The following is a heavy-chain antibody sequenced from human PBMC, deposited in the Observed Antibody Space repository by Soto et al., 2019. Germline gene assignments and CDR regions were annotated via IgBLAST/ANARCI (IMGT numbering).Heavy chain of an antibody. J-gene: IGHJ5*02. Sequence: EVQLVESGGGLVQPGGSLRLSCAASGFTFSSYWMHWVRQAPGKGLVWVSRINSDGSSTSYADSVKGRFTISRDNAKNTLYLKRNSLRAEDTAVYSCAREGLIRDWFDPWGQGTLVTVSS. D-gene: IGHD3-10*01. CDR2: INSDGSST. CDR1: GFTFSSYW. V-gene: IGHV3-74*01. CDR3: AREGLIRDWFDP.